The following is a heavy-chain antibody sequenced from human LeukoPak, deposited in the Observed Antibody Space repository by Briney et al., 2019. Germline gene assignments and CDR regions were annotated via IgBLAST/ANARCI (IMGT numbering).Heavy chain of an antibody. V-gene: IGHV4-59*06. CDR1: GSISGYY. D-gene: IGHD1-7*01. CDR2: IYYSGST. J-gene: IGHJ4*02. Sequence: SETLSLTCTVSGSISGYYWSWIRQPPGKGLEWIGYIYYSGSTYYNPSLKSRVTISVDTSKNQFSLKLSYVTAADTAVYYCARYTREATGTTVEGYYFDYWGQGTLVTVSS. CDR3: ARYTREATGTTVEGYYFDY.